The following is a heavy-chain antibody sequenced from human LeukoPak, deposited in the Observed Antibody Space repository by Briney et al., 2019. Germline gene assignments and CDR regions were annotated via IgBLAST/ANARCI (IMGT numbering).Heavy chain of an antibody. CDR2: IKEDGSKQ. J-gene: IGHJ4*02. CDR1: GFSFSSYW. V-gene: IGHV3-7*01. Sequence: GGSLRLSCAASGFSFSSYWMNWVRRAPGRGLEWLANIKEDGSKQYYVDSVKGRFTISRDNAKNTLYLQMNSLRADDTAVYYCARGEMVQVYWGQGTLVTVSS. CDR3: ARGEMVQVY. D-gene: IGHD5-24*01.